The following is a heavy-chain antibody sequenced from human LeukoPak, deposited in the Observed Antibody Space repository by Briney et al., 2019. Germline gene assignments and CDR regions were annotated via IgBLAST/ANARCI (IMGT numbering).Heavy chain of an antibody. CDR2: INPNSGGT. D-gene: IGHD3-3*01. Sequence: ASVKVSCKASGYTFTGYYMHWVRQAPGQGLEWMGWINPNSGGTNCAQKFQGRVTMTRDTSISTAYMELRRLRSDDTAVYYCARAPDDYDFWSGPFDYWGRGTLVTVSS. CDR1: GYTFTGYY. J-gene: IGHJ4*02. V-gene: IGHV1-2*02. CDR3: ARAPDDYDFWSGPFDY.